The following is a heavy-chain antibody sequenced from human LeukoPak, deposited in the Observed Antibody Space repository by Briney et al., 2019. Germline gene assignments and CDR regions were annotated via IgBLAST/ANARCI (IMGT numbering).Heavy chain of an antibody. Sequence: TSSETLSLTCTVSGGSISSGDYYWSWIRQPPGKGLEWIGYIYYSGSTYYNPSLKSRVTISVDTSKNQFSLKPSSVTAADTAVYYCARVSDSSGYYSYAFDIWGQGTMVTVSS. CDR1: GGSISSGDYY. CDR3: ARVSDSSGYYSYAFDI. J-gene: IGHJ3*02. V-gene: IGHV4-30-4*01. D-gene: IGHD3-22*01. CDR2: IYYSGST.